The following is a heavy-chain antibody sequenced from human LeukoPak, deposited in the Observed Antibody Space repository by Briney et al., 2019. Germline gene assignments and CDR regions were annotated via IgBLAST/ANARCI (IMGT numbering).Heavy chain of an antibody. Sequence: PGGSLRLSCAASGFSFSSYAMHWVRQAPATGLEWVAIIWYDGSDKYYADSVQGRFTISRDNSKNTVFLQMNSLRAEDTAVYYCARDGPTAISSLSVASPDYWGQGTLVTVSS. V-gene: IGHV3-33*01. CDR2: IWYDGSDK. CDR1: GFSFSSYA. J-gene: IGHJ4*02. D-gene: IGHD5-12*01. CDR3: ARDGPTAISSLSVASPDY.